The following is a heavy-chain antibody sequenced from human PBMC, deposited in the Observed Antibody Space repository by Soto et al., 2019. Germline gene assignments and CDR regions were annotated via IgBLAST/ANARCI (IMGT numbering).Heavy chain of an antibody. V-gene: IGHV4-39*01. CDR1: GGSISSSSYY. Sequence: SETLSLTCTVSGGSISSSSYYWGWIRQPPGKGLEWIGSIYYSGSTYYNPSLKSRVTISVDTSKNQFSLKLSSVTAADTAVYYCATRPAYYYYYYYMDVWGKGTTVTVSS. CDR2: IYYSGST. J-gene: IGHJ6*03. CDR3: ATRPAYYYYYYYMDV.